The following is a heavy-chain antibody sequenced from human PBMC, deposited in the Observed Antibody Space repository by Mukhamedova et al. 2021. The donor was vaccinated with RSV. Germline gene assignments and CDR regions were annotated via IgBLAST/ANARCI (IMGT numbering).Heavy chain of an antibody. CDR3: ARYRIRTFYDMAFDT. V-gene: IGHV4-4*08. J-gene: IGHJ4*02. CDR2: FYTSENT. CDR1: Y. Sequence: YWSWIRQVPGKGLEWIAYFYTSENTNHNPSLKSRVTMSADTSKKSVSLRLSSVTAADMAVYYCARYRIRTFYDMAFDTWGQGILVT. D-gene: IGHD3-9*01.